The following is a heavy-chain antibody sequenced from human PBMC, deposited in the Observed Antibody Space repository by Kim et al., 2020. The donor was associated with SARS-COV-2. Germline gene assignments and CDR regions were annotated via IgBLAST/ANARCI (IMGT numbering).Heavy chain of an antibody. CDR3: AKSHVPAAILTWDHPSY. V-gene: IGHV3-30*18. D-gene: IGHD7-27*01. CDR1: GFTFSSYG. Sequence: GGSLRLSCAASGFTFSSYGMHWVRQAPGKGLEWVAVISYDGSNKYYADSVKGRFTISSDNSNNTMYLQMNSLRPEDTAAYFCAKSHVPAAILTWDHPSY. J-gene: IGHJ4*03. CDR2: ISYDGSNK.